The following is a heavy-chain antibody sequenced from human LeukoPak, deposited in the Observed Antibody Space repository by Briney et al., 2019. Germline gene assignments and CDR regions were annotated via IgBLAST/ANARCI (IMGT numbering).Heavy chain of an antibody. J-gene: IGHJ5*02. CDR2: INHSGST. Sequence: SETLSLTCAVYGGSFSGYYWSWIRQPPGKGLEWIGEINHSGSTNYNPPLKSRVTISVDTSKNQFSLKLSSVTAADTAVYYCARRVTTSWRDWFDPWGQGTLVTVSS. D-gene: IGHD4-11*01. CDR3: ARRVTTSWRDWFDP. V-gene: IGHV4-34*01. CDR1: GGSFSGYY.